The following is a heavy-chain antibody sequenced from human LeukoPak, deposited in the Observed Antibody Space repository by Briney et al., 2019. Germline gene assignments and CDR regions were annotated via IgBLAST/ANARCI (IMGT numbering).Heavy chain of an antibody. J-gene: IGHJ4*02. CDR2: ISSSSSYI. CDR1: GFTFSSYS. V-gene: IGHV3-21*01. D-gene: IGHD4-17*01. Sequence: GGSLRLSCAASGFTFSSYSMNWGRQAPGKGLEWVSSISSSSSYIYYADSVKGRFTISRDNAKNSLYLQMNSLRAEDTAVYYCARDWEATVSFLDYWGQGTLVTVSS. CDR3: ARDWEATVSFLDY.